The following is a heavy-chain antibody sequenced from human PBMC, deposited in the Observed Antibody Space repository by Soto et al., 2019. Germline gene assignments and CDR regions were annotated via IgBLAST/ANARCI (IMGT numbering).Heavy chain of an antibody. J-gene: IGHJ4*02. CDR3: AKDIGLGSSELWYYFDY. Sequence: LLGGSLRLSCAASGFTFDDYAMHWVRQAPGKGLEWVSGISWNSGSIGYADSVKGRFTISRDNAKNSLYLQMNSLRAEDTALYYCAKDIGLGSSELWYYFDYWGQGTLVTVSS. V-gene: IGHV3-9*01. D-gene: IGHD2-2*01. CDR1: GFTFDDYA. CDR2: ISWNSGSI.